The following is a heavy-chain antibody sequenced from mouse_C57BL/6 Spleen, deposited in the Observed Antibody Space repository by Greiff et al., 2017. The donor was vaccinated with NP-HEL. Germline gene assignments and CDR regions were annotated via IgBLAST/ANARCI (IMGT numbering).Heavy chain of an antibody. CDR2: ISSVGGVT. CDR3: ARHKDYYGSSLYAMDY. V-gene: IGHV5-6*01. Sequence: EVKVVESGFDLVKPGGVWKIDGAVVGCTVSSDGSSWVRVVPDKRLEWVATISSVGGVTYYPDSVRGRFTISRDNAKKTLYLQMSSLKSEDTAMYYCARHKDYYGSSLYAMDYWGQGTSVTVSS. CDR1: GCTVSSDG. J-gene: IGHJ4*01. D-gene: IGHD1-1*01.